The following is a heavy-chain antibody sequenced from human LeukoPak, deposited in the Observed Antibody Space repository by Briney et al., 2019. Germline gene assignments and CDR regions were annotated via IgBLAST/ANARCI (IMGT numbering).Heavy chain of an antibody. CDR3: AKDSGAYSSSWWVDYYYYYIDV. J-gene: IGHJ6*03. Sequence: GGSLRLSCAASGFTFSSYAMSWVRQAPGKGLEWVSAISGSGGSTYYADSVKGRFTISRDNSKNTLYLQMNSLRAEDTAVYYCAKDSGAYSSSWWVDYYYYYIDVWGKGTTVTVSS. CDR1: GFTFSSYA. D-gene: IGHD6-13*01. V-gene: IGHV3-23*01. CDR2: ISGSGGST.